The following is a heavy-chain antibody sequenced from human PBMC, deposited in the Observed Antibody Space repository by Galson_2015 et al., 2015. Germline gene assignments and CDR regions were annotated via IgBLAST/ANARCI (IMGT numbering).Heavy chain of an antibody. D-gene: IGHD2-2*01. CDR1: GYSFTSYW. Sequence: QSGAEVKKPGESLRISCKGSGYSFTSYWISWVRQMPGKGLEWMGRIDPSDSYTNYSPSFQGHVTISADKSISTAYLQWSSLNASDTAMYYCARLDIVVVPAAMGSYYYYMDVWGKGTTVTVSS. J-gene: IGHJ6*03. CDR2: IDPSDSYT. CDR3: ARLDIVVVPAAMGSYYYYMDV. V-gene: IGHV5-10-1*01.